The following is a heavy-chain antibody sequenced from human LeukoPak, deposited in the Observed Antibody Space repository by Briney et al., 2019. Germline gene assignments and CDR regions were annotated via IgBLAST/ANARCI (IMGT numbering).Heavy chain of an antibody. CDR1: GFTFSYYE. V-gene: IGHV3-48*03. D-gene: IGHD6-13*01. CDR3: ARAAFSSSGHSY. J-gene: IGHJ4*02. CDR2: ISNSGATI. Sequence: GGSLRLSCAASGFTFSYYEMNWVRQAPGKGLEWVSYISNSGATIYYADSVKGRFTISRDNAKSSLFLQMNSLRAEDTGVYYCARAAFSSSGHSYWGQGTLVTVSS.